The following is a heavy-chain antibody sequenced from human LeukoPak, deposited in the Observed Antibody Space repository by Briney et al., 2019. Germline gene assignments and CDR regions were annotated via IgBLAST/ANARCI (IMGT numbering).Heavy chain of an antibody. CDR2: FDPEDGET. CDR1: GYTLTELS. V-gene: IGHV1-24*01. J-gene: IGHJ5*02. Sequence: ASVKVSCKVSGYTLTELSMHWVRQAPGKGLEWMGGFDPEDGETIYAQKFQGRVTMTEDTSTDTAYMELSSLRSEDTAVYYCATVQANYYDSSGYCDWFDPWGQGTLVTVSS. D-gene: IGHD3-22*01. CDR3: ATVQANYYDSSGYCDWFDP.